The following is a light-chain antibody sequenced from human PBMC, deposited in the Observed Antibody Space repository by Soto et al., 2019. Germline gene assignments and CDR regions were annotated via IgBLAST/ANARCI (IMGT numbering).Light chain of an antibody. J-gene: IGKJ5*01. Sequence: EIVLTQSPGTLSLSPGERSTLSCMASQSVSNNYLAWYQQKPGQAPRLLIYDASNRATGIPARFSGSGSGTDFTLTISSLEPEDFAVYYCQQRSNWPPTFGQGTRLDIK. V-gene: IGKV3-11*01. CDR1: QSVSNNY. CDR3: QQRSNWPPT. CDR2: DAS.